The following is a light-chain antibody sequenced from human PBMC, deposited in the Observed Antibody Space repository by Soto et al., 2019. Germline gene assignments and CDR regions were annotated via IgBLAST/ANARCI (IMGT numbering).Light chain of an antibody. J-gene: IGKJ2*01. CDR2: VAS. Sequence: DIPLTQSPSFLSASVGDRVTITCRASQGISTYLAWYQQKSGKAPKLLIYVASTLQSVVPSRFSGSGSGTEFTVTISSLQPEDLATYYCQQLYSYPYTFGQGTKLEI. V-gene: IGKV1-9*01. CDR1: QGISTY. CDR3: QQLYSYPYT.